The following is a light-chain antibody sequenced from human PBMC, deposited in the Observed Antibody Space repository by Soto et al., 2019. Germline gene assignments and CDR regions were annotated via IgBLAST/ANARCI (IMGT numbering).Light chain of an antibody. V-gene: IGKV3-20*01. CDR1: QSLTNNY. Sequence: EFVLTQSPGTLSLSPGERATLSCRASQSLTNNYLAWYQHKPGQAPRLLIHGASSRAAGIPDRFSGSGSGTEFTLTISSLQSEDVAAYYCQQYENWPWTFGQGTKVDIK. CDR3: QQYENWPWT. J-gene: IGKJ1*01. CDR2: GAS.